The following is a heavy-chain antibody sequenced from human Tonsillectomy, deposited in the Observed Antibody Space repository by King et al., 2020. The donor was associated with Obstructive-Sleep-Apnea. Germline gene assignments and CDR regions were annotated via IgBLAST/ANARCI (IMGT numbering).Heavy chain of an antibody. CDR1: GFIFSDYY. Sequence: VQLVESGGDLVKPGGSLGLSCAASGFIFSDYYMTWIRQAPGKGLEWVAYISSSGSTTYYADSVKGRFTISRDTAKNSLYLQMNSLRADDTAVDYCAREAAVAENWFDPWGQGTLVTVSS. V-gene: IGHV3-11*01. CDR3: AREAAVAENWFDP. J-gene: IGHJ5*02. D-gene: IGHD6-19*01. CDR2: ISSSGSTT.